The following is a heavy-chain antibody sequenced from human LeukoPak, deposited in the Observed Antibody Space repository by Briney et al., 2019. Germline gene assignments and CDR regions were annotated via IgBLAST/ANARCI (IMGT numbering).Heavy chain of an antibody. Sequence: PGGSLRLSCAASGFTFSSYEMNWVRQAPGKGLEGVSYISSSVSTIHYADSVKGRFTISRDNAKNSLYLQMNSLRAEDTAVYYCVLGYCSSTSCYTYYGMDVWGQGTTVTVSS. V-gene: IGHV3-48*03. CDR2: ISSSVSTI. J-gene: IGHJ6*02. CDR1: GFTFSSYE. D-gene: IGHD2-2*02. CDR3: VLGYCSSTSCYTYYGMDV.